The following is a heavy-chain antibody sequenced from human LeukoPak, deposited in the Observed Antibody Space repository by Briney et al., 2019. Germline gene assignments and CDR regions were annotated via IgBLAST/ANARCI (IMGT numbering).Heavy chain of an antibody. CDR2: ISGRGDTT. CDR1: GFSFGTYA. CDR3: AKHKENYGDSCLDDY. D-gene: IGHD4-17*01. Sequence: TGGSLRLSCAASGFSFGTYAMSWVRQAPGKGLEWASVISGRGDTTYYADSVKGRFTISRDNSKSILYLQLNSLRVEDTAVYFCAKHKENYGDSCLDDYWGQGTLVTVSS. J-gene: IGHJ4*02. V-gene: IGHV3-23*01.